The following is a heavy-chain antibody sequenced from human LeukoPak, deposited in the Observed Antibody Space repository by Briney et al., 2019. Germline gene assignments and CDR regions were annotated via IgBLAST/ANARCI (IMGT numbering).Heavy chain of an antibody. V-gene: IGHV4-39*01. CDR1: GDSISSDTYH. Sequence: PSETLSLTCTVSGDSISSDTYHWGWIRQPPGKGLQWIGSVYYAGSTYYNPSLKSRVRISVDTSKDQSYLKLFPVTAADTAMYYCARSGWPMGGFDPWGQGILVTVSS. D-gene: IGHD3-10*01. CDR2: VYYAGST. CDR3: ARSGWPMGGFDP. J-gene: IGHJ5*02.